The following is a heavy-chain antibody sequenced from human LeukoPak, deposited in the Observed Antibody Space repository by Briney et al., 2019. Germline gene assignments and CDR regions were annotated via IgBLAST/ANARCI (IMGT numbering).Heavy chain of an antibody. J-gene: IGHJ3*02. CDR1: GGSISSYY. V-gene: IGHV4-59*01. D-gene: IGHD2-8*01. Sequence: NTSETLSLTCTVSGGSISSYYWSWIRQPPGKGLEWIGYIDHSGSTNYNPSLQSRVTISVDMSNNQFSLKLRSVTAADTAVYYCARRLYPYAFDIWGQGTKVTVSS. CDR3: ARRLYPYAFDI. CDR2: IDHSGST.